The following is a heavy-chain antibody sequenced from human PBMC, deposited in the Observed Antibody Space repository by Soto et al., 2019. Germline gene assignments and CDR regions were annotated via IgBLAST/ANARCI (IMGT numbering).Heavy chain of an antibody. CDR1: GGSISSYY. J-gene: IGHJ5*02. Sequence: QVQLQESGPGLVKPSETLSLTCTVSGGSISSYYWSWIRQPPGKGVEWIGYIYYSGSTNYNPSLKSRVTISVDTSKNQFSLKLRSVTAADTAVYYCAREVIGLVRNNWFDPWGQGTLVTVSS. D-gene: IGHD3-10*01. V-gene: IGHV4-59*01. CDR2: IYYSGST. CDR3: AREVIGLVRNNWFDP.